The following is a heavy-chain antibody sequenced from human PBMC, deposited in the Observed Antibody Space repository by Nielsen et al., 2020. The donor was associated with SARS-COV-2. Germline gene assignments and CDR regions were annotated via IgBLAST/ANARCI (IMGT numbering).Heavy chain of an antibody. CDR3: AREPPGGGAGIFDI. CDR2: ISGSGEST. Sequence: GGSLRLSCAASGFTFSTYALSWVRQAPGKGLEWVSVISGSGESTHYADSVKGRFSISRDYAKRLVYLQMNSLRVDDTARYYCAREPPGGGAGIFDIWGQGTMVTVSS. J-gene: IGHJ3*02. CDR1: GFTFSTYA. D-gene: IGHD2-8*02. V-gene: IGHV3-23*01.